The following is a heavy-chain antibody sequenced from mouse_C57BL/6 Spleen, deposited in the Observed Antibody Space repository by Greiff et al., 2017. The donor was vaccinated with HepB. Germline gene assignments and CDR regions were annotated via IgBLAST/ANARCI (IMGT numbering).Heavy chain of an antibody. CDR3: ARPGEYYAMDY. V-gene: IGHV1-4*01. CDR1: GYTFTSYT. J-gene: IGHJ4*01. D-gene: IGHD3-1*01. Sequence: VQLQQSGAELARPGASVKMSCKASGYTFTSYTMHWVKQRPGQGLEWIGYINPSSGYTKYNQKFKDKATLTADKSSSTAYMQLSSLTSEDSAVYYCARPGEYYAMDYWGQGTSGTVSS. CDR2: INPSSGYT.